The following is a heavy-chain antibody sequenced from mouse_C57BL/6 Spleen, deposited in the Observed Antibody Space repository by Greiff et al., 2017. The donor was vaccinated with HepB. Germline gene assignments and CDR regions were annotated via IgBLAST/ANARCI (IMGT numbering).Heavy chain of an antibody. CDR3: ARALYSQGFAY. CDR1: GFTFSDYG. J-gene: IGHJ3*01. D-gene: IGHD2-12*01. V-gene: IGHV5-17*01. CDR2: ISSGSSTI. Sequence: EVQGVESGGGLVKPRGSLKLSCAASGFTFSDYGMHWVRQAPEKGLEWVAYISSGSSTIYYADTVKGRFTISRDNAKNTLFLQMTSLRSEDTAMYYCARALYSQGFAYWGQGTLVTVSA.